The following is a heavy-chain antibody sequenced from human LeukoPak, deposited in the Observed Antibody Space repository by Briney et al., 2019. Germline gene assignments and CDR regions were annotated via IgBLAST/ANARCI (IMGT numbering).Heavy chain of an antibody. CDR3: AGGLGSYRF. CDR1: GGSISSYY. J-gene: IGHJ4*02. V-gene: IGHV4-4*07. CDR2: IYTSGTT. D-gene: IGHD3-10*01. Sequence: SETLSLTCTVSGGSISSYYWSWIRQPAGKGLEWIGRIYTSGTTYYNPSLKSRVAISEDTSKNQFSLQLSSVTAADTAVYYCAGGLGSYRFWGQGTLVTVSS.